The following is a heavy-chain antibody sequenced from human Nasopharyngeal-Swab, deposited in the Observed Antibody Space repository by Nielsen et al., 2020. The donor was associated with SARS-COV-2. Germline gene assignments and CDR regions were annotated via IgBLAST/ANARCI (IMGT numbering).Heavy chain of an antibody. V-gene: IGHV4-34*01. CDR1: GGSFSANY. J-gene: IGHJ6*03. CDR2: INYSGRT. D-gene: IGHD2-2*01. CDR3: AKGLSGVVPAPILGLGPYYYFYYMDV. Sequence: GSLRFSCAVSGGSFSANYWGWIRQPPGKGLEWIGEINYSGRTNYNPSLKSRVTISVDTSKSQFSLKLTSVTAADTSVYYCAKGLSGVVPAPILGLGPYYYFYYMDVGGKGTTVTVSS.